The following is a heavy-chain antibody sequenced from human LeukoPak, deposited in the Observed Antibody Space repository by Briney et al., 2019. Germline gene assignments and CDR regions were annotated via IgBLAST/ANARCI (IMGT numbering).Heavy chain of an antibody. CDR1: GFTFSGYA. CDR2: ISGSGGST. Sequence: GGSLRLSCAASGFTFSGYAMSWVRQAPGKGLEWVSAISGSGGSTYYADSVKGRFTISRDNSKNTLYLQMNSLRAEDTAVYYCAKDPVWFGELSGIDYWGQGTLVTVSS. V-gene: IGHV3-23*01. J-gene: IGHJ4*02. D-gene: IGHD3-10*01. CDR3: AKDPVWFGELSGIDY.